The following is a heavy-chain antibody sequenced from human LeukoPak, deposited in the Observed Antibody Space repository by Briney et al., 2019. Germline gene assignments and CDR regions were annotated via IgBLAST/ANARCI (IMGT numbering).Heavy chain of an antibody. CDR3: ARYVVYGSGKYYFDY. D-gene: IGHD3-10*01. J-gene: IGHJ4*02. CDR1: GGSVSSTTYY. V-gene: IGHV4-39*01. CDR2: INYSGST. Sequence: SQTLSLTCTVSGGSVSSTTYYWSWIRQPPGKGLEWIASINYSGSTYYNPSLKSRVTISVDTSENQFSLKLSSVTAADTAVYYCARYVVYGSGKYYFDYWGQGTLVTVSS.